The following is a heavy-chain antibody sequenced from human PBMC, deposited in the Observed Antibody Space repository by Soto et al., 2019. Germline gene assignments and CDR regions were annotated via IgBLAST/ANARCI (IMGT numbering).Heavy chain of an antibody. J-gene: IGHJ4*02. CDR3: TRRPRLGEGGGGPRDF. D-gene: IGHD1-26*01. CDR2: IKDNAQGGTA. CDR1: GFAFTDAW. V-gene: IGHV3-15*07. Sequence: EVKMVESGGGLVEPGGSLRLSCAASGFAFTDAWMNWVRLAPGKGLEWVGRIKDNAQGGTAEYAAPVKDRVIMSRDDSKNTLYRQMAGLQTEETGIYYCTRRPRLGEGGGGPRDFWGRGTRVAVSS.